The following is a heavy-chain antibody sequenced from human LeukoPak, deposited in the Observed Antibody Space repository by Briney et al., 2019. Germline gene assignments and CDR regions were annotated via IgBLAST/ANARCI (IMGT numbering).Heavy chain of an antibody. V-gene: IGHV4-4*07. CDR1: GGSISSYY. Sequence: SETLSLTCTVSGGSISSYYWSWIRQPAGKGLEWIGRIYTSGSTNYNPSLKSRVTMSVDTSKNQFSLKLSSVTAADTAVYYCARDRQWYGSTSFYAFDIWGQGTMVTVSS. D-gene: IGHD2-2*01. J-gene: IGHJ3*02. CDR2: IYTSGST. CDR3: ARDRQWYGSTSFYAFDI.